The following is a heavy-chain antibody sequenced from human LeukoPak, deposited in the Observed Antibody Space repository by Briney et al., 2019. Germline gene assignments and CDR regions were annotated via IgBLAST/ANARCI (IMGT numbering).Heavy chain of an antibody. Sequence: GGSLRLSCTVSGFTVSSNSMSWVRQAPGKGLEWVSVIYSGGSTYYADSVKGRLTISRDNSKNTLYLQMNSLRAEDTAVYYCARFLITVTTYDYWGQGTLVTVSS. CDR2: IYSGGST. CDR1: GFTVSSNS. V-gene: IGHV3-53*01. J-gene: IGHJ4*02. CDR3: ARFLITVTTYDY. D-gene: IGHD4-17*01.